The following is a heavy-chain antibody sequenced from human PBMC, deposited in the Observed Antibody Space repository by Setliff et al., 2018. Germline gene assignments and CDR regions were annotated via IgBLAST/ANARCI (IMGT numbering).Heavy chain of an antibody. Sequence: PSETLSLTCTVSGGSVSSASHYWGWIRQAPGKGMEWIGSVYYSGYTYYKPSLQSRVTMSVDTSKSQVVLTMTNMDPDDTATYFCAHVKSAYNSDFGEVLDFWGQGTLVTVSS. D-gene: IGHD4-17*01. CDR1: GGSVSSASHY. CDR2: VYYSGYT. J-gene: IGHJ4*02. CDR3: AHVKSAYNSDFGEVLDF. V-gene: IGHV4-39*06.